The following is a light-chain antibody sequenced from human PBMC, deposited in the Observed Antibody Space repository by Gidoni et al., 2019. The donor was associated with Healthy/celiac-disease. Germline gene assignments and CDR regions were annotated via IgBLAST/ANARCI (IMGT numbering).Light chain of an antibody. Sequence: ELVLTQSPATLSLSPGERATLSCRASQSVSSYLAWYQQKPGQAPRLLIYDASNRATGIPARFSGSGSGTGFTLTISSLEPEDFAVYYCQQRSNWPLTFGGGTKVEIK. CDR1: QSVSSY. CDR3: QQRSNWPLT. V-gene: IGKV3-11*01. CDR2: DAS. J-gene: IGKJ4*01.